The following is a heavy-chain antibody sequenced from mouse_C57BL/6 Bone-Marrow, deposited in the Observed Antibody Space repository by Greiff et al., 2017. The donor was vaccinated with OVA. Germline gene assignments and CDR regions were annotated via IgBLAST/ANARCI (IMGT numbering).Heavy chain of an antibody. D-gene: IGHD1-1*01. J-gene: IGHJ2*01. Sequence: EVQLQQSGPELVKPGASVKISCKASGYTFTDYYMNWVKQSHGKSLEWIGDINPNNGGTSYNQKFKGKATLTVDKSSSTAYMELRSLTSEDSAVYYCHYYYGSSYVDYWGQGTTLTVSS. CDR3: HYYYGSSYVDY. CDR2: INPNNGGT. V-gene: IGHV1-26*01. CDR1: GYTFTDYY.